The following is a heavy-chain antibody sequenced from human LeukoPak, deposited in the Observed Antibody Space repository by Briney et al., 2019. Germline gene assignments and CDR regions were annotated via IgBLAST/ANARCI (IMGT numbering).Heavy chain of an antibody. CDR2: ISGSGGST. D-gene: IGHD3-10*01. V-gene: IGHV3-23*01. Sequence: GGSLRLSCAASGFTFSSYAMSWVRQAPGKGLEWVSAISGSGGSTYYADSVKGRFTISRDNSRNTLYLQMNSLRAEDTAVYYCAKATESYYGSGSWDYWGQGTLVTVSS. CDR1: GFTFSSYA. J-gene: IGHJ4*02. CDR3: AKATESYYGSGSWDY.